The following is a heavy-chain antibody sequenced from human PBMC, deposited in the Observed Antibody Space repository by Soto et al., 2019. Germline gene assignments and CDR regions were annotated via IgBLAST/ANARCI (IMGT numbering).Heavy chain of an antibody. CDR1: GGTFSSYC. Sequence: GSSVKVCCKASGGTFSSYCISWVRQAPGQGLEWMGWISAYNGNTNYAQKLQGRVTMTTDTSTSTAYMELRSLRSDDTAVYYCARVGYDILTGYYYYYGMDVWGQGTRSPSP. CDR3: ARVGYDILTGYYYYYGMDV. J-gene: IGHJ6*02. D-gene: IGHD3-9*01. CDR2: ISAYNGNT. V-gene: IGHV1-18*01.